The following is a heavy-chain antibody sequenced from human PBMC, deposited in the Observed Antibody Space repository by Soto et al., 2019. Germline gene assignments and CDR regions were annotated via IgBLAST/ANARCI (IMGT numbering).Heavy chain of an antibody. CDR1: GYNFASYW. J-gene: IGHJ6*02. Sequence: GESLKISCQGSGYNFASYWISWVRQMPGKGLEWMGRIDPIDSYTNYSPSFQGHVTISADKSISTAYLQWSSLKASDTAMYYCARRYCSSASCPRNYYGMDVWGQGTTVTVSS. CDR2: IDPIDSYT. CDR3: ARRYCSSASCPRNYYGMDV. V-gene: IGHV5-10-1*01. D-gene: IGHD2-2*01.